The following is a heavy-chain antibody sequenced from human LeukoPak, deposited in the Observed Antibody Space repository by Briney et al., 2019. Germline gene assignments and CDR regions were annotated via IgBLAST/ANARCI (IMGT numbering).Heavy chain of an antibody. CDR1: GYTFTGYY. D-gene: IGHD5-12*01. J-gene: IGHJ4*02. CDR3: ARGFNRSYSGYDLATYYFDY. Sequence: ASVKVSCKASGYTFTGYYMHWVRQAPGQGLEWMGWINPNSGGTNYAQKFQGWVTMTRDTSISTAYMELSRLRSDDTAVYYCARGFNRSYSGYDLATYYFDYRGQGTLVTVSS. CDR2: INPNSGGT. V-gene: IGHV1-2*04.